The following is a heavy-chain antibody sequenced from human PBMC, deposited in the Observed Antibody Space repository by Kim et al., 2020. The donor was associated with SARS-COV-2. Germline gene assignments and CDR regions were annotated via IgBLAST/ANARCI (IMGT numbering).Heavy chain of an antibody. D-gene: IGHD3-22*01. J-gene: IGHJ2*01. V-gene: IGHV3-53*01. CDR3: ASTYYYDSSGFNRPLYLYFDL. CDR1: GFTVSSNY. CDR2: IYSGGST. Sequence: GGSLRLSCAASGFTVSSNYMSWVRQAPGKGLEWVSVIYSGGSTYYADSAKGRFTTFRDNSKNTLYLQLNSLRADDTAVYYCASTYYYDSSGFNRPLYLYFDLWGRGTLFTVSS.